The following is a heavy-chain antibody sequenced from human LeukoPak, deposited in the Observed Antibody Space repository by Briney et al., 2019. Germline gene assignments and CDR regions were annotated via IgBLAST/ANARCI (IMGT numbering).Heavy chain of an antibody. CDR3: ARDQYYYDSSGYAFDY. D-gene: IGHD3-22*01. CDR1: GGSISSGSYC. V-gene: IGHV4-39*07. Sequence: SQTLSLTCTVSGGSISSGSYCWGWIRQPPGKGLEWIGSIYYSGSTYYNPSLKSRVTISVDTSKNQFSLKLSSVTAADTAVYYCARDQYYYDSSGYAFDYWGQGTLVTVSS. J-gene: IGHJ4*02. CDR2: IYYSGST.